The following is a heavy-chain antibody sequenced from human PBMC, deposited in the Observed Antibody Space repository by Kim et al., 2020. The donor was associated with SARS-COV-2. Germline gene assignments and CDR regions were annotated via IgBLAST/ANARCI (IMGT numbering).Heavy chain of an antibody. CDR2: ISWNSGSI. J-gene: IGHJ5*02. CDR3: AKGVAAAGTGWFDP. Sequence: GGSLRLSCAASGFTFGDYAMHWVRQAPGKGLEWVSGISWNSGSIVYADSVKVRFTISRDNAKNSLYLQMNSLRAEDTALYYCAKGVAAAGTGWFDPWGQGPLVTVSS. V-gene: IGHV3-9*01. CDR1: GFTFGDYA. D-gene: IGHD6-13*01.